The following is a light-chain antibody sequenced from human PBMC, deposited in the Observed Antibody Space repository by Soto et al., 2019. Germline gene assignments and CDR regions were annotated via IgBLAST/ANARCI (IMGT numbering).Light chain of an antibody. CDR3: SSYTSSTTLL. CDR1: NSDIGGYDY. V-gene: IGLV2-14*03. J-gene: IGLJ2*01. Sequence: QSVLTQPASVSGSPGQTITISCTGSNSDIGGYDYVCWYQQHPGKAPKLMIYDVRQWPSGVSNRFSGSKSGNTASLTISGLQAEDEADYFCSSYTSSTTLLFGGGTKLTVL. CDR2: DVR.